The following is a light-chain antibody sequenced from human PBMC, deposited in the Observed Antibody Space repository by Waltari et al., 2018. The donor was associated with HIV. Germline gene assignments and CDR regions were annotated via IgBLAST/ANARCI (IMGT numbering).Light chain of an antibody. V-gene: IGLV2-14*01. CDR3: SSYTSTSTGV. Sequence: QSALTQPASVSGSPGQSITISCTGTSSDVGGYNYVSWYQQHPGNAPKFMIYEVSNRPSGFSKRFSGSKSGNTASLTISGLQAEDEADYYCSSYTSTSTGVFGTGTKVTVL. J-gene: IGLJ1*01. CDR2: EVS. CDR1: SSDVGGYNY.